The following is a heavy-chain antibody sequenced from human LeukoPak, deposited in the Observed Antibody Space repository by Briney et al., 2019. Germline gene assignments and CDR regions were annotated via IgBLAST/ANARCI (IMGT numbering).Heavy chain of an antibody. Sequence: GGSLRLSCAASGFTFSSYSMNWVRQAPGKGLEWVSSISSSSSYIYYADSVKGRFTISRDNAKNSLYLQMNSLRAEDTAMYYCARDIQGGYSGYVLGYWGQGTLVTVSS. V-gene: IGHV3-21*01. CDR3: ARDIQGGYSGYVLGY. CDR1: GFTFSSYS. D-gene: IGHD5-12*01. CDR2: ISSSSSYI. J-gene: IGHJ4*02.